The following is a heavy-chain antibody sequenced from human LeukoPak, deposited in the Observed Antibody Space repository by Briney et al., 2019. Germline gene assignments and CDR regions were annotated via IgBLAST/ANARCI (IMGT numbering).Heavy chain of an antibody. V-gene: IGHV3-33*01. CDR1: GFTFSSYG. J-gene: IGHJ6*02. CDR3: ARAYYHASGGAFGMDV. D-gene: IGHD3-10*01. Sequence: GGSLRLSCAASGFTFSSYGMHWVRQAPGKGLEWVALIWFDGNKKDYVDSVKGRFTISRDNSKKTLYLQMNSLRAEDTALYYYARAYYHASGGAFGMDVWGQGTTVTVSS. CDR2: IWFDGNKK.